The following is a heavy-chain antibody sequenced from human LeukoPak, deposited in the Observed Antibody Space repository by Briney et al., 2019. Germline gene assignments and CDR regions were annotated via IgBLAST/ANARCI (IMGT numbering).Heavy chain of an antibody. J-gene: IGHJ4*02. CDR2: IYYSGST. CDR3: ARRAVERGVDY. D-gene: IGHD3-3*01. V-gene: IGHV4-39*01. Sequence: SETLSLTCSVSGDSVNTKNHYWGWTRQPPGKGLEWIGSIYYSGSTYYNPSLKSRVTISVDTSKNQFSLKLSSVTAADTAVYYCARRAVERGVDYWGQGTLVTVSS. CDR1: GDSVNTKNHY.